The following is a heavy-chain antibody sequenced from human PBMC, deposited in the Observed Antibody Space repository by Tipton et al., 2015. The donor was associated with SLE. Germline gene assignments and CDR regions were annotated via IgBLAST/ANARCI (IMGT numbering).Heavy chain of an antibody. CDR3: ARDHAFDI. CDR1: GDSISSDNW. CDR2: IFHSGST. Sequence: TLSLTCAVSGDSISSDNWWSWVRQPPGKGLEWIGEIFHSGSTYYNPSLMSRVTISVDTSKNQFSLNLTSVTAADTAVYYCARDHAFDIWGQGTMVTVSS. V-gene: IGHV4-4*02. J-gene: IGHJ3*02.